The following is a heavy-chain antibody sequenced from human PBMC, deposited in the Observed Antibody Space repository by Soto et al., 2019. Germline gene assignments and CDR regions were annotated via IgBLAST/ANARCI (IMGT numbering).Heavy chain of an antibody. Sequence: QVQLVQSGAEVKKPGASVKVSCKASGYTFTSYYMHWVRQAPGQGLEWMGIINPSGGSTSYAQKFQGRVNMTRDTSTSTVYMELSSLGSEDTAVYYCARVSVGDYGDYGDYYYYYGMDVWGQGTTVTVSS. V-gene: IGHV1-46*01. CDR3: ARVSVGDYGDYGDYYYYYGMDV. CDR1: GYTFTSYY. CDR2: INPSGGST. D-gene: IGHD4-17*01. J-gene: IGHJ6*02.